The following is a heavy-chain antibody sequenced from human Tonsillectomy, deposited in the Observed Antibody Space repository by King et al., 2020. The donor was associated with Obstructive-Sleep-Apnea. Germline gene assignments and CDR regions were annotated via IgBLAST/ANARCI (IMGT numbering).Heavy chain of an antibody. CDR1: GFTFSSYG. Sequence: VQLVESGGGVVQPGRSLRISCAASGFTFSSYGMHWVRQAPGKGLEWVAVISYDGINKYYADSVKGRFTISRDNSKNTLYLQMNSLGTEDTAVYYCATGPSLVRGVIGSFDYWGQGTLVTVSS. D-gene: IGHD3-10*01. J-gene: IGHJ4*02. V-gene: IGHV3-30*03. CDR3: ATGPSLVRGVIGSFDY. CDR2: ISYDGINK.